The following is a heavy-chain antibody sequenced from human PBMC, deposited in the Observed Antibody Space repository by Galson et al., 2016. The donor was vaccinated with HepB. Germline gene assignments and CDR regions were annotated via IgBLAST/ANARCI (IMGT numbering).Heavy chain of an antibody. Sequence: SLRLSCAASGFTFRTSWMSWVRQPPGKGPEWVANINPDGSQTYYVDSVKGRFNISKDNAKNSLYLRMNSLRADDTAVYYCARDPMRFAFDLWGQGTTATVSS. J-gene: IGHJ3*01. V-gene: IGHV3-7*01. CDR2: INPDGSQT. CDR1: GFTFRTSW. CDR3: ARDPMRFAFDL.